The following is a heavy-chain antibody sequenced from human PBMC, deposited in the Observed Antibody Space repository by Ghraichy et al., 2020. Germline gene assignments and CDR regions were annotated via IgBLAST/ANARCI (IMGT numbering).Heavy chain of an antibody. D-gene: IGHD2-15*01. CDR3: ARALLDDIVVVVAVTFWFDP. J-gene: IGHJ5*02. V-gene: IGHV3-7*01. CDR1: GFTFSSYW. Sequence: GGSLRLSCAASGFTFSSYWMSWVRQAPGKGLEWVANIKQDGSEKYYVDSVKGRFTISRDNAKNSLYLQMNSLRAEDTAVYYCARALLDDIVVVVAVTFWFDPWGQGTLVTVSS. CDR2: IKQDGSEK.